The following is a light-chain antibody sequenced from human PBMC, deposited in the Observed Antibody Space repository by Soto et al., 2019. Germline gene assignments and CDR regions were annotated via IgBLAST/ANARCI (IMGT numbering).Light chain of an antibody. CDR2: AAS. CDR3: QQTNSFPRT. Sequence: DIQMTQSPSSESASIGDSVTITCRASQDIGTWLAWYQQKPGKAPSLLIYAASSLQSGVTSRFSGSGSGTDFTLTINSLQPEDSATYYCQQTNSFPRTFGQGTNVE. CDR1: QDIGTW. J-gene: IGKJ1*01. V-gene: IGKV1-12*01.